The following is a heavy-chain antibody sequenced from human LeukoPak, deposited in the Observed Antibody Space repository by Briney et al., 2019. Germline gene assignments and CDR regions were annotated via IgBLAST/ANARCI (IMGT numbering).Heavy chain of an antibody. CDR1: GGTFSSYV. V-gene: IGHV1-69*13. Sequence: GASVKVSCKASGGTFSSYVISWVRQAPGQGLEWMGGIIPIFGTANYAQKFQGRVTITADESTSTAYMELSSLRSEDTAVYYCAGVNPFYYDILTGYPYYFDYWGQGTLVTVSS. D-gene: IGHD3-9*01. CDR2: IIPIFGTA. CDR3: AGVNPFYYDILTGYPYYFDY. J-gene: IGHJ4*02.